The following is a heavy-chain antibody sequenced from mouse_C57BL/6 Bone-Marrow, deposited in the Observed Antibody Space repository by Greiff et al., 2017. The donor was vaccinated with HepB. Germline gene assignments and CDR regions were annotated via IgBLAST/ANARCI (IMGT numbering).Heavy chain of an antibody. V-gene: IGHV1-7*01. CDR2: INPSSGYT. CDR3: ARPHYGSLYAMDY. J-gene: IGHJ4*01. CDR1: GYTFTSYW. Sequence: VKLVESGAELAKPGASVKLSCKASGYTFTSYWMHWVKQRPGQGLEWIGYINPSSGYTKYNQKFKDKATLTADKSSSTAYMQLSSLTYEDSAVYYCARPHYGSLYAMDYWGQGTSVTVSS. D-gene: IGHD1-1*01.